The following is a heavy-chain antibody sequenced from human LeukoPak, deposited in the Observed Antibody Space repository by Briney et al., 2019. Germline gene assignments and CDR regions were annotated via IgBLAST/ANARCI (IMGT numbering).Heavy chain of an antibody. CDR2: INHSGST. J-gene: IGHJ3*02. CDR1: GGSFSGYY. CDR3: ARGPAYYDFWSGYYEGDAFDI. D-gene: IGHD3-3*01. V-gene: IGHV4-34*01. Sequence: PSETLSLTCAVYGGSFSGYYWSWIRQPPGKGLEWIGGINHSGSTNYNPSLKSRVTISVDTSKNQFSLKLSSVTAADTAVYYCARGPAYYDFWSGYYEGDAFDIWGQGTMVTVSS.